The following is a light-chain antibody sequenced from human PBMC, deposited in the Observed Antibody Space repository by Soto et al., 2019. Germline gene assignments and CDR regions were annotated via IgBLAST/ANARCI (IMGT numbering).Light chain of an antibody. V-gene: IGLV2-14*01. Sequence: QSALTQPASVSGSPGQSITISCTGTSRDVGGYNYVSWYQHHPGKTPKLMIFEVSNRPSGVSNRFSGSKSGNTASLTISGLQDEEEADYYCSSYASTNTVLFGGGTKLTVL. CDR2: EVS. CDR3: SSYASTNTVL. CDR1: SRDVGGYNY. J-gene: IGLJ2*01.